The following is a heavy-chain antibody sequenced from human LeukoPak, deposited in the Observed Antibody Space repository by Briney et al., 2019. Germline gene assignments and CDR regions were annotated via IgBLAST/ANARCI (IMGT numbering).Heavy chain of an antibody. J-gene: IGHJ4*02. D-gene: IGHD4-11*01. CDR3: AKDQYSSPYYFDY. CDR2: IRYDGSDK. Sequence: GGALRHSCATSGIIFSVYGMHWVRQAPGKGLEWMAFIRYDGSDKYYADSVKGRFTISRDNSKNTVYLQMNSLRAEDTAVYYCAKDQYSSPYYFDYWGQGTLVTVSS. CDR1: GIIFSVYG. V-gene: IGHV3-30*02.